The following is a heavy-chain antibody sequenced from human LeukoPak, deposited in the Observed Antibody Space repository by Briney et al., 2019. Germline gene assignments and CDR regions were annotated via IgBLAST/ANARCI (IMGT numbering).Heavy chain of an antibody. Sequence: GGSLRLSCAASGFSFSNNWMSWVRQAPGKGLEWVANINQDGSEKYYVDSVKGRFTISRDNAKNSLYLQMNSLRAEDTAVYYCARSTRAAAGRTPFDYWGQGTLVTVSS. D-gene: IGHD6-13*01. CDR1: GFSFSNNW. V-gene: IGHV3-7*03. J-gene: IGHJ4*02. CDR2: INQDGSEK. CDR3: ARSTRAAAGRTPFDY.